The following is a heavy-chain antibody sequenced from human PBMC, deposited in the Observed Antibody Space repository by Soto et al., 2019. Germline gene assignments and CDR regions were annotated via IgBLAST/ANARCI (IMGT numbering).Heavy chain of an antibody. J-gene: IGHJ4*02. D-gene: IGHD1-7*01. V-gene: IGHV3-30*18. CDR2: ISYDGGNK. Sequence: QVQLVESGGGVVQPGRSLRLSCAASRFSFSVYGMHWVRQTPGKALEWVAAISYDGGNKHYADSVKGRFTVSRDNSKNSIYLQWKRLRGEDTAVYYWAKARNWNYADLEYWGQGTLVIVSS. CDR3: AKARNWNYADLEY. CDR1: RFSFSVYG.